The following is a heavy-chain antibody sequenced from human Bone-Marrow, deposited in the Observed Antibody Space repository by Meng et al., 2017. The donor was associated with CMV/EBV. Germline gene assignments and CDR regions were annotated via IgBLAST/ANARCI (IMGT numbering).Heavy chain of an antibody. D-gene: IGHD6-13*01. J-gene: IGHJ4*03. V-gene: IGHV3-13*01. CDR1: GFTFSSYD. Sequence: GAFLKISCAASGFTFSSYDMHWVRQATGKGLEWVSAIGTAGDTYYPGSVKGRFTISRENAKNSLYIQMNSLRAGDTAVYYCARGEGSSWPYYFDYWGQGTTVTVSS. CDR2: IGTAGDT. CDR3: ARGEGSSWPYYFDY.